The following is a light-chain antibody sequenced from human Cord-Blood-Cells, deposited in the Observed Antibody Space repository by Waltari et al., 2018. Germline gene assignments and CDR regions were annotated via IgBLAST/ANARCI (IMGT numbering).Light chain of an antibody. CDR1: QSISSY. V-gene: IGKV1-39*01. Sequence: IQMPQSPSSLSASVGHRVTNTCRASQSISSYLNWYQQKPGKAPKLLIYAASSLQSGVRSRFSGSGTETDFTLTISSLQPEDFATYYWQQSYSTLFGGGTKVEIK. CDR2: AAS. J-gene: IGKJ4*01. CDR3: QQSYSTL.